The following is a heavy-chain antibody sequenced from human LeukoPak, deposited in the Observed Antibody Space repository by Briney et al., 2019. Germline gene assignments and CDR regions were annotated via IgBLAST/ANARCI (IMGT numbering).Heavy chain of an antibody. J-gene: IGHJ3*02. Sequence: SVKVSCKASGGTFSSYAISWVRQAPGQGLEWMGGIIPIFGTANYAQKFQGRVTITTDESTSTAYMELSSLRSEDTAVYYGARVEWGDYGNFDAFDIWGQGTMVTVSS. D-gene: IGHD4-17*01. CDR3: ARVEWGDYGNFDAFDI. CDR2: IIPIFGTA. CDR1: GGTFSSYA. V-gene: IGHV1-69*05.